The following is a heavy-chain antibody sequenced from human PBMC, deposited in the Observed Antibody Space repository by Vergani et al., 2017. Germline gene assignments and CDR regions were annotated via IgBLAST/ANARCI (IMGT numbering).Heavy chain of an antibody. J-gene: IGHJ6*03. CDR3: AIYRRNRSSTGGYYYYCYMDV. D-gene: IGHD2-2*01. CDR2: INHSGST. Sequence: QVQLQQWGAGLLKPSETLSLTCAVYGGSFSGYYWSWIRQPPGKGLEWIGEINHSGSTNYNPSLKSRVTISVDTSKNQFSLKLSSVTAADTAVYYCAIYRRNRSSTGGYYYYCYMDVWGKGTTVTVSS. V-gene: IGHV4-34*01. CDR1: GGSFSGYY.